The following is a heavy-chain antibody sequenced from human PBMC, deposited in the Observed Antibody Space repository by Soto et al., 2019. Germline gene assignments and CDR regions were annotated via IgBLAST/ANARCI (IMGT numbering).Heavy chain of an antibody. CDR3: ARFSGWYGQCYFDC. CDR2: IYSDGRT. J-gene: IGHJ4*02. D-gene: IGHD6-13*01. CDR1: GFIVSSSY. V-gene: IGHV3-53*02. Sequence: DVQLVETGGGLIQPGGSLRLSCAASGFIVSSSYMSWVRQAPGKGLEWVSVIYSDGRTYYADSVKGRFTISRDNSKNTLYLQMNSRSAEDTAVYYCARFSGWYGQCYFDCWGQGTLVTVSS.